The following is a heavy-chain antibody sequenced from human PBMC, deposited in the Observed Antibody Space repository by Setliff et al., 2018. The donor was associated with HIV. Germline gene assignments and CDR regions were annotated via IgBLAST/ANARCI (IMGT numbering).Heavy chain of an antibody. V-gene: IGHV4-38-2*02. CDR2: IYHSGIT. CDR1: GYSISSGYY. J-gene: IGHJ3*02. Sequence: PSETLSLTCTVSGYSISSGYYWGWIRQPPGKGLEWIGSIYHSGITYYNSSLKSRVTISVDTSKNQFSLNMTSVTAADTAVYYCARLGYSGSLVGAFDIWCQGTMVTVSS. D-gene: IGHD1-26*01. CDR3: ARLGYSGSLVGAFDI.